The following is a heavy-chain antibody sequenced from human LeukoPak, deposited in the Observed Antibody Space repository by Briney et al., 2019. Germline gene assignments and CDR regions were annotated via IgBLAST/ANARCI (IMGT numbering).Heavy chain of an antibody. J-gene: IGHJ3*02. V-gene: IGHV6-1*01. CDR2: TYYRSKWYN. D-gene: IGHD6-13*01. CDR1: GDSVSRKSAA. Sequence: SQTLSLTCAISGDSVSRKSAAWNWIRQSPSRGLEWLGRTYYRSKWYNDYAVSVKSRITINLDTSKNQISLQLNSVTPGDTAVYYCAASGIVAVGPEAFDIWGQGTMVTVSS. CDR3: AASGIVAVGPEAFDI.